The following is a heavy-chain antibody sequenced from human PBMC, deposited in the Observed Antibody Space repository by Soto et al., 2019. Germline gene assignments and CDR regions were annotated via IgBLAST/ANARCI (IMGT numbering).Heavy chain of an antibody. CDR2: INYSGST. Sequence: SETLSLTCAVYGGSFSGYYWSWIRQPPGKGLEWIGEINYSGSTNYNPSLKSRLTMSLGTSKNQFSLKLTSVTAADTAVYYCARGDSRYSGLWGQGILVTVSS. CDR1: GGSFSGYY. CDR3: ARGDSRYSGL. J-gene: IGHJ4*02. V-gene: IGHV4-34*01. D-gene: IGHD5-12*01.